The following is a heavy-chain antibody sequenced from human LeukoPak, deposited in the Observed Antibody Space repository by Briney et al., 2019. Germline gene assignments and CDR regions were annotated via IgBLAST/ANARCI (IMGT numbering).Heavy chain of an antibody. CDR3: ATSTGINWFDP. Sequence: SETLSLTCTVSGGSISSYYWSWIRQPPGKGLEWIGYIYYSGSTNYNPSLKSRVTISVDTSKNQFSLKLSSVTAADTAVYYCATSTGINWFDPWGQGTLVTVSS. D-gene: IGHD2-8*02. V-gene: IGHV4-59*01. CDR2: IYYSGST. J-gene: IGHJ5*02. CDR1: GGSISSYY.